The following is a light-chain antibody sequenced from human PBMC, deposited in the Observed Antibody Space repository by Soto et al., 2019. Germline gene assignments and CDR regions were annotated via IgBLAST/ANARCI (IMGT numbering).Light chain of an antibody. CDR3: SSFTSSDTLVV. V-gene: IGLV2-14*03. J-gene: IGLJ2*01. CDR1: SSDVGGYNF. CDR2: DVS. Sequence: QSVLTQPASVSGSPGQSITISCTGTSSDVGGYNFVSWYQHHPAKAPKLMIYDVSNRPSGVSNRFAGSKSGNTASLTSSGLQAEDEAHYYCSSFTSSDTLVVFGGGTKLTVL.